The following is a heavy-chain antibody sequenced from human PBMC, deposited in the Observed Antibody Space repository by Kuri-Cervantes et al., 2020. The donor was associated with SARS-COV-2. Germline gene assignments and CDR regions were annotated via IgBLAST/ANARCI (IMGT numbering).Heavy chain of an antibody. CDR3: AKAMTTVSPGDYYYYGMDV. Sequence: SETLSLTCTVSGGSISSYYWGWIRQPPGKGLEWIGSIYHNGSTYYNPSLKSRVTISVDTSKNQFSLKLSSVTAADTAVYYCAKAMTTVSPGDYYYYGMDVWGQGTTVTVSS. CDR1: GGSISSYY. D-gene: IGHD4-17*01. V-gene: IGHV4-38-2*02. J-gene: IGHJ6*02. CDR2: IYHNGST.